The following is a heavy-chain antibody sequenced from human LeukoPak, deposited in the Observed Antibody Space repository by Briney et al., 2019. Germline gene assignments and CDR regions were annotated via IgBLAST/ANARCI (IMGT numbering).Heavy chain of an antibody. CDR3: ARERIWFGELSSEVDY. J-gene: IGHJ4*02. V-gene: IGHV1-3*01. CDR2: INAGNGNT. CDR1: GYTFTSYA. D-gene: IGHD3-10*01. Sequence: ASVKVSCKASGYTFTSYAMHWVRQAPGQRLEWMGWINAGNGNTKYSQKFQGRVTITRDTSASTAYMELSSLRSEDTAVYYCARERIWFGELSSEVDYWGQGTLVTVSS.